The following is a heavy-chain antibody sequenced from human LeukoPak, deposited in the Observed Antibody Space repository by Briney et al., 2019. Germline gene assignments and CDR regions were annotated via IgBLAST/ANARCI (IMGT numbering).Heavy chain of an antibody. CDR1: GYTFTSYG. Sequence: GASVKVSCKASGYTFTSYGISWVRQAPGQGLEWMGWISAYNGYTNYAQKLQGRVTMTTDTSTSTAYMELRSLRSDDTAVYYCARDTVGATTHWFDPWGQGTLVTVSS. CDR3: ARDTVGATTHWFDP. CDR2: ISAYNGYT. J-gene: IGHJ5*02. D-gene: IGHD1-26*01. V-gene: IGHV1-18*01.